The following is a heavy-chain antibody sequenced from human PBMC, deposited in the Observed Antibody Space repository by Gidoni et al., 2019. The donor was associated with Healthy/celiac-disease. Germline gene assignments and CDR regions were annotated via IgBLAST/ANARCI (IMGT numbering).Heavy chain of an antibody. CDR1: GFTFSSYG. CDR3: AKDLGDIVVVPAARGPFDY. J-gene: IGHJ4*02. Sequence: QVQLVASGGGVVQPGRSLCLSCAASGFTFSSYGMHWVRQAPGKGLEWVAGISYDGSNKYYADSVKGRFTISRDNSKNTLYLQMNSLRAEDTAVYYCAKDLGDIVVVPAARGPFDYWGQGTLVTVSS. D-gene: IGHD2-2*01. V-gene: IGHV3-30*18. CDR2: ISYDGSNK.